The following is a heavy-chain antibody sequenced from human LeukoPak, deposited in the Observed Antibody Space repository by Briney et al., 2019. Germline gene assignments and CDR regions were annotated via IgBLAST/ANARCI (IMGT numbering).Heavy chain of an antibody. V-gene: IGHV1-69*13. CDR2: IIPIFGTA. CDR3: ASTRDGSSSQLRGAFDI. J-gene: IGHJ3*02. CDR1: GGTFSSYA. D-gene: IGHD6-13*01. Sequence: GASVKVSCKASGGTFSSYAISWVRQAPGQGLEWMGGIIPIFGTANYAQKFQGRVTITADESTSTAYMELSSLRSEDTAVYYCASTRDGSSSQLRGAFDIWGQGTMVTVSS.